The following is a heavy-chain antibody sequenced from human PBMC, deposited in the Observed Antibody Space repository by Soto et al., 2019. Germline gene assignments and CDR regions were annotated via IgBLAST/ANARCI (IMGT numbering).Heavy chain of an antibody. V-gene: IGHV4-31*03. D-gene: IGHD3-16*01. J-gene: IGHJ4*02. CDR2: IYYSGST. Sequence: SEILSLTCTVSGGSISSGGYYCSWIRQPPGKGLEWIGYIYYSGSTYYNPSLKSRVSISVDTSKNQFSLKLSSVTAADTAVYYCALRFGDPGRLYFDYWGQGTLVPVSS. CDR3: ALRFGDPGRLYFDY. CDR1: GGSISSGGYY.